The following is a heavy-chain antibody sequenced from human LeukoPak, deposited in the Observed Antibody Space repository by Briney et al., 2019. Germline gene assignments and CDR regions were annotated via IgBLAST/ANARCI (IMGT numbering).Heavy chain of an antibody. J-gene: IGHJ4*02. Sequence: SETLSLTCAVYGGSFSGYYWSWIRQPPGKGLEWIGEINHSGSTNYNPFLKSRVTISVDTSKHQFSLKLSSVTAADTAVYYCARTARDTTGTRRGVLDYWGQGTLVTVSS. CDR1: GGSFSGYY. CDR2: INHSGST. V-gene: IGHV4-34*01. D-gene: IGHD1-1*01. CDR3: ARTARDTTGTRRGVLDY.